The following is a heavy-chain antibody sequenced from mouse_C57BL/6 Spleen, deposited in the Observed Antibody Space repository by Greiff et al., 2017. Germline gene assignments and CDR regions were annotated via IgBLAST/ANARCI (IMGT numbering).Heavy chain of an antibody. V-gene: IGHV1-66*01. CDR1: GYSFTSYY. CDR2: IYPGSGNT. CDR3: ARLGGSSYDYAMDY. D-gene: IGHD1-1*01. Sequence: VQVVESGPELVKPGASVKISCKASGYSFTSYYIHWVKQRPGQGLEWIGWIYPGSGNTKYNEKFKGKATLTADTSSSTAYMQLSSLTSEDSAVYYCARLGGSSYDYAMDYWGQGTSVTVSS. J-gene: IGHJ4*01.